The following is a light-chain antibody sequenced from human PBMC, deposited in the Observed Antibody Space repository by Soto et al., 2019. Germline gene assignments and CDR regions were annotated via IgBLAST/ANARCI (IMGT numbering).Light chain of an antibody. V-gene: IGLV2-14*01. CDR1: ASDIGRYNY. CDR3: TSYTRDTALV. J-gene: IGLJ1*01. CDR2: EVS. Sequence: QSVLTQPPSASGSPGQSVTISCIVTASDIGRYNYVSWYQHHPGKAPKLIIYEVSNRPSGVSNRFSGSKSGSTASLTISGLQAEDEADYHCTSYTRDTALVFGTGTKVTVL.